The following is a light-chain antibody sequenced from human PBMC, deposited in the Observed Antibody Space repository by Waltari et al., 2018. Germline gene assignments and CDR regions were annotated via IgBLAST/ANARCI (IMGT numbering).Light chain of an antibody. CDR2: WAS. CDR3: QQYYSSPIT. Sequence: NQPPDLLSGPLGRRAPIHFWSSPSLFFGSGRKNYLAWYQQKPGQPPKVLIYWASTREAGVPERISGSGSGADFTLTIDSLQAEDVAVYYCQQYYSSPITFGRGTRLEI. J-gene: IGKJ5*01. V-gene: IGKV4-1*01. CDR1: PSLFFGSGRKNY.